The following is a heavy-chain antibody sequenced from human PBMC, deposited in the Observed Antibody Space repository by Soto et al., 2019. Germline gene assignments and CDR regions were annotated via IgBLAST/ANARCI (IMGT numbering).Heavy chain of an antibody. V-gene: IGHV4-34*01. CDR2: INHSGST. Sequence: PSETLSLTCAVYGGSFSGYYWSWIRQPPGKGLEWIGEINHSGSTNYNPSLKSRVTVSVDTSKNQFSLQLSSVTAADTAVYYCARGSGWYPYYYYYGMDVWGQGTTVTVSS. J-gene: IGHJ6*02. CDR3: ARGSGWYPYYYYYGMDV. CDR1: GGSFSGYY. D-gene: IGHD6-19*01.